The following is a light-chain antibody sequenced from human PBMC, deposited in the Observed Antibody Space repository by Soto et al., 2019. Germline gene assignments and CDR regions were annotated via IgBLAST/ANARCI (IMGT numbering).Light chain of an antibody. J-gene: IGLJ1*01. V-gene: IGLV2-23*02. CDR3: CSYAGSSTHV. Sequence: QSVLTQPASVSGSPGQSITFSCTGTSSDVGSSNLVSWYQQHPGKALKLLIYEVSKRPSGVFNRFSGSKSGNTASLTISGLQAEDEADYYCCSYAGSSTHVFGTGTKVTVL. CDR1: SSDVGSSNL. CDR2: EVS.